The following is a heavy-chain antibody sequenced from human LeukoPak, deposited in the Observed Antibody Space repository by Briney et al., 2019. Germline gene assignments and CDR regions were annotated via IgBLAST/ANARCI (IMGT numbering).Heavy chain of an antibody. CDR1: GGSISSSDW. CDR2: MHQSGII. V-gene: IGHV4-4*02. CDR3: ASADYYRIDF. J-gene: IGHJ4*02. Sequence: SGTLSLTCTVSGGSISSSDWWGWVRQPPGKGLEWIGEMHQSGIINYNPSLKSRVTMSLDKAKKQFSLKLSSVTAADTSVYFCASADYYRIDFWGQGTLVTVSS. D-gene: IGHD3-10*01.